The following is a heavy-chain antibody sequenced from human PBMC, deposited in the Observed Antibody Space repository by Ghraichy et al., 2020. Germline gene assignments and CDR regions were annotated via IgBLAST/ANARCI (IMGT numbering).Heavy chain of an antibody. CDR3: ARLYRITMVRGEYYFAY. CDR2: IYTSGST. D-gene: IGHD3-10*01. CDR1: GGSISSGSYY. Sequence: SETLSLTCTVSGGSISSGSYYWSWIRQPAGKGLEWIGRIYTSGSTNYNPSLKSRVTISVDTSKNQFSLKLSSVTAADTAVYYCARLYRITMVRGEYYFAYWGQGTLVTVSS. J-gene: IGHJ4*02. V-gene: IGHV4-61*02.